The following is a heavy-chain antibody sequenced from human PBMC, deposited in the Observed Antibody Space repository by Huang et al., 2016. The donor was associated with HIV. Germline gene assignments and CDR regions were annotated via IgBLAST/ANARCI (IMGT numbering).Heavy chain of an antibody. CDR3: ARAAVPGDGDWFDP. CDR1: GFPFTNYA. CDR2: LYNDGRNK. J-gene: IGHJ5*02. D-gene: IGHD6-19*01. V-gene: IGHV3-30*04. Sequence: QVQLVESGGGLVQPGRSLRLSCAASGFPFTNYARHWVRQAPGKGLEGVAFLYNDGRNKFYADSVKGRFTISRDNSKSTLYLLMNSLSVDDTALYYCARAAVPGDGDWFDPWGQGTLVTVSS.